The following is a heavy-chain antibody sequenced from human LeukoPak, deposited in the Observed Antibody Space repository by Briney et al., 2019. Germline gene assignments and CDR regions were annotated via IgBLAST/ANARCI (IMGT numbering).Heavy chain of an antibody. J-gene: IGHJ3*02. V-gene: IGHV4-30-4*01. CDR3: ARGPLGYCSSASCQCAFDI. Sequence: SETLSLTCTVSGGSISSGAYYWSWIRQPPGKGLEWVGYIYYSGSTYYNPSLKSRVTISVDTCKNQFSLKLSSVTAADTAVYYCARGPLGYCSSASCQCAFDIWGQGTMVTVSS. CDR1: GGSISSGAYY. D-gene: IGHD2-2*01. CDR2: IYYSGST.